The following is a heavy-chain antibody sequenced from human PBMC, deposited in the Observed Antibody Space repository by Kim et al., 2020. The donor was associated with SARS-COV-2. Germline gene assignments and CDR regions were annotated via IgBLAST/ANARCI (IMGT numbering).Heavy chain of an antibody. CDR2: INAGNGNT. CDR3: ARVNPYYYGSGSYYRNYGMDV. Sequence: PSVKVSCKASGYTFTSYAMHWVRQAPGQRLEWMGWINAGNGNTKYSQKFQGRVTITRDTSASTAYMELSSLRSEDTAVYYCARVNPYYYGSGSYYRNYGMDVWGQGTTVTVSS. V-gene: IGHV1-3*01. CDR1: GYTFTSYA. J-gene: IGHJ6*02. D-gene: IGHD3-10*01.